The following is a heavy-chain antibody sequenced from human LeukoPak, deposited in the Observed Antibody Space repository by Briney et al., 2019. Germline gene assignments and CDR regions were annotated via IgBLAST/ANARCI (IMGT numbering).Heavy chain of an antibody. J-gene: IGHJ4*02. V-gene: IGHV3-21*01. D-gene: IGHD4-17*01. CDR2: ISSSSSYI. CDR1: GFTFSSYS. Sequence: KAGGSLRLSCAASGFTFSSYSMNWVRQAPGEGLEWVSSISSSSSYIYYADSVKGRFTISRDNAKNSLYLQMNSLRAEDTAVYYCARDPLYGDPSYYFDYWGQGTLVTVSS. CDR3: ARDPLYGDPSYYFDY.